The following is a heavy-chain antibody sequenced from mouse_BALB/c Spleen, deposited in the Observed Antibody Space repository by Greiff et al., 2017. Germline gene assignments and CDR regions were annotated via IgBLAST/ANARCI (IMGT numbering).Heavy chain of an antibody. CDR2: ISSGGGNT. J-gene: IGHJ2*01. CDR1: GFTFSSYT. CDR3: ARSLRYLDY. V-gene: IGHV5-9*03. D-gene: IGHD1-1*01. Sequence: EVKLVESGGGLVKPGGSLKLSCAASGFTFSSYTMSWVRQTPEKRLEWVATISSGGGNTYYPDSVKGRFTISRDNAKNNLYLQMSSLRSEDTALYYCARSLRYLDYWGQGTTLTVSS.